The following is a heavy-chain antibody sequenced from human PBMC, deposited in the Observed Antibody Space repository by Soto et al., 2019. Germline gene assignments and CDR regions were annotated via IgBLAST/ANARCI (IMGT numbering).Heavy chain of an antibody. CDR2: IYHSGGT. Sequence: QLQLQESGSGLVKPSQTLSLSCAVSGGSISSGGYSWSWIGQPPGKGLEWIGYIYHSGGTYYNPSLKGRVTISVDRSKNQFSPKLSSVTAADTAVYYCARVKSVAAMSVDHWGQGTLVTVSS. CDR1: GGSISSGGYS. J-gene: IGHJ4*02. CDR3: ARVKSVAAMSVDH. V-gene: IGHV4-30-2*01. D-gene: IGHD2-15*01.